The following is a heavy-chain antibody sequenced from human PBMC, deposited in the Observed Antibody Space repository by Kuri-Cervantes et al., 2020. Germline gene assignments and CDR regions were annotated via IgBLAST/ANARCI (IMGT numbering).Heavy chain of an antibody. Sequence: SVKVSCKASGGTFSSYAISWVRQAPGQGLEWMGGIIPIFGTANYAQKFQGRVTMTRNTSISTAYMELSSLRSEDTAVYYCARDYDLHGSGSDYSRNWFDPWGQGTLVTVSS. CDR1: GGTFSSYA. V-gene: IGHV1-69*05. CDR2: IIPIFGTA. D-gene: IGHD3-10*01. CDR3: ARDYDLHGSGSDYSRNWFDP. J-gene: IGHJ5*02.